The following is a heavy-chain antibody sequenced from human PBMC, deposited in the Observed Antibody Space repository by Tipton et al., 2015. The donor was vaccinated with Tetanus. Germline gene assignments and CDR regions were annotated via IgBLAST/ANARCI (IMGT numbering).Heavy chain of an antibody. CDR1: GGSISSGVYY. V-gene: IGHV4-30-4*08. Sequence: TLSLTCTVSGGSISSGVYYWGWLRQPPGKGLEWIGYVYYSGTAYYNTSLKSRVTISVDTSKNQFSLEMSSVTATDTAVYYCARRRTDRNWYFDLWGRGTLVTVSS. J-gene: IGHJ2*01. CDR3: ARRRTDRNWYFDL. D-gene: IGHD1-1*01. CDR2: VYYSGTA.